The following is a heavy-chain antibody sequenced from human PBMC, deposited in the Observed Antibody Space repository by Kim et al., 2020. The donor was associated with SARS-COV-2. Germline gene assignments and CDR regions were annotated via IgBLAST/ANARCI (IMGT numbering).Heavy chain of an antibody. J-gene: IGHJ4*02. D-gene: IGHD5-12*01. CDR3: ARAAYSGYGYYFDY. Sequence: NPSLKSRVTISVNTSKNQFSLKLSSVTAADTAVYYCARAAYSGYGYYFDYWGQGTLVTVSS. V-gene: IGHV4-39*07.